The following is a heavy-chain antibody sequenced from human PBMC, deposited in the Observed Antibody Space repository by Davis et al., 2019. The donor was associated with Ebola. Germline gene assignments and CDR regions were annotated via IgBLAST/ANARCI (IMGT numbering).Heavy chain of an antibody. J-gene: IGHJ4*02. CDR2: IYISGST. CDR3: ARDQDYGDYSY. Sequence: PGGSLRLSCAASGFTVSTNYMNWVRQAPGKGLEWVSVIYISGSTYYADSVKGRFTISRDNAKNSLYLQMNSLRAEDTAVYYCARDQDYGDYSYWGQGTLVTVSS. CDR1: GFTVSTNY. D-gene: IGHD4-17*01. V-gene: IGHV3-53*01.